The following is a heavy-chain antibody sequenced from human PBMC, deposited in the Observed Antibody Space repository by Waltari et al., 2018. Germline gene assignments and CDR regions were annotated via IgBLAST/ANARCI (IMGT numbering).Heavy chain of an antibody. D-gene: IGHD3-22*01. J-gene: IGHJ3*02. Sequence: QVQLVQSGAEVKKPGSSVKVSCKASGGTFSSYAISWVRQAPGQGLEWMGGIIPSLGTANYAQKFQGRVTITTDESTSTAYMGLSSLRSEDTAVYYCARARITMIVVVTIRAFDIWGQGTMVIVSS. CDR2: IIPSLGTA. CDR1: GGTFSSYA. V-gene: IGHV1-69*05. CDR3: ARARITMIVVVTIRAFDI.